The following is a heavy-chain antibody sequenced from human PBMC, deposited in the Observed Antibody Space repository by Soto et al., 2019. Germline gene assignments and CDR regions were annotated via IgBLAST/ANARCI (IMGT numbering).Heavy chain of an antibody. J-gene: IGHJ4*02. V-gene: IGHV3-23*01. CDR2: ISGSGSDT. CDR3: AKSFSSNWYDYFNS. CDR1: GFGLIDFA. D-gene: IGHD6-13*01. Sequence: EVDLLESGGGLVQPGGSLRLSCVASGFGLIDFAMSWVRQAPGKGLQWVSAISGSGSDTYYADSVKGRFTISRDTSKNTLYLQMNSLRAEDTALHYCAKSFSSNWYDYFNSWGQGSLVTVSS.